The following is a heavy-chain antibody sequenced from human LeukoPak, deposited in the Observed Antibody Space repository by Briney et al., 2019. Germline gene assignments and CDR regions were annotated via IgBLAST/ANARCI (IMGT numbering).Heavy chain of an antibody. CDR3: ARDIVVVPAAIRSRQYFYYMDV. CDR2: IYYSGST. CDR1: GGSISSYY. V-gene: IGHV4-59*12. D-gene: IGHD2-2*01. J-gene: IGHJ6*03. Sequence: AETLSPTCTVSGGSISSYYWSWIRQPPGKGLEWIGYIYYSGSTNYNPSLKSRVTISVDTSKNQFSLKLSSVTAADTAVYYYARDIVVVPAAIRSRQYFYYMDVWGKGPTGTVSS.